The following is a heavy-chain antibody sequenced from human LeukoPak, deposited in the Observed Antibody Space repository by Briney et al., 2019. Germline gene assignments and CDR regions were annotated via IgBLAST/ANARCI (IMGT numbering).Heavy chain of an antibody. CDR2: IYYSGST. V-gene: IGHV4-59*12. D-gene: IGHD2-2*01. CDR3: ARGRGGYCSSTSCYGKNWFDP. CDR1: GGSISSYY. Sequence: SETLSLTCTVSGGSISSYYWSWIRQPPGKGLEWIGYIYYSGSTNYNPSLKSRVTISVDTSKNQFSLKLSSVTAADTAVYYCARGRGGYCSSTSCYGKNWFDPWGQGTLVTVSS. J-gene: IGHJ5*02.